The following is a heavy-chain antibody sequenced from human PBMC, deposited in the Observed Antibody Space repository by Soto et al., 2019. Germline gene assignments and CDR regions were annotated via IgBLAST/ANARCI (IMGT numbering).Heavy chain of an antibody. Sequence: SETLSLTCAVYGGSFSGYYWSWIRQPPGKGLEWIGEINHSGSTNCNPSLKSRVTISVDTSKNQFSLKLSSVTAADTAVYYCARGLRVLWFGELFFNYGMDVWGQGTTVTVSS. CDR1: GGSFSGYY. D-gene: IGHD3-10*01. J-gene: IGHJ6*02. CDR3: ARGLRVLWFGELFFNYGMDV. V-gene: IGHV4-34*01. CDR2: INHSGST.